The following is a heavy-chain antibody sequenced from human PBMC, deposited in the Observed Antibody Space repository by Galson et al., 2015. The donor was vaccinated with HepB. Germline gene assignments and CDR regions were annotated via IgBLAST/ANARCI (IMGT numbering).Heavy chain of an antibody. Sequence: LRLSCAASGFTFSSYAMSWVRQAPGKGLEWVSAISGSGGSTYYADSVKGRFTISRDNSKNTLYLQMNGLRAEDTAVYYCAKDRGALWFGEFPAYYFDYWGQGTLVTVSS. V-gene: IGHV3-23*01. CDR2: ISGSGGST. D-gene: IGHD3-10*01. CDR1: GFTFSSYA. CDR3: AKDRGALWFGEFPAYYFDY. J-gene: IGHJ4*02.